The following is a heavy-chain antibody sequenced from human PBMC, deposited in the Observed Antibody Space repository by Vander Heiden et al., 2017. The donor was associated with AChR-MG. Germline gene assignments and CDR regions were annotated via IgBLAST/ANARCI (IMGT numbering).Heavy chain of an antibody. CDR3: AKRSGGYFDY. V-gene: IGHV3-23*01. D-gene: IGHD3-10*01. J-gene: IGHJ4*02. CDR2: ISGSGGST. CDR1: GFTFSSYA. Sequence: EVQLLESGGGLVQPGGSLRLSCAAPGFTFSSYARGWVRQAPGKVLEWVSAISGSGGSTYYADSVKGRFTISRDNSKNTLYLQMNSLRAEDTAVYYCAKRSGGYFDYWGQGTLVTVSS.